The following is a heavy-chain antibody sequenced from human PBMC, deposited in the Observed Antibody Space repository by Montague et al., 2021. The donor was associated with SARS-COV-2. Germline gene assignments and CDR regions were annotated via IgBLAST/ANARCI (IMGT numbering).Heavy chain of an antibody. D-gene: IGHD3-22*01. CDR2: IYHTGST. CDR3: ARGTKRVFTYDYDSSGYASDY. J-gene: IGHJ4*02. V-gene: IGHV4-4*02. CDR1: GDSISTDNW. Sequence: SETLSLTCVVSGDSISTDNWWTWVRLPPGKGLEWVGEIYHTGSTKYKPSLNSRVSMSVDKSWNQFSLKLSSVTAADTAVYYCARGTKRVFTYDYDSSGYASDYWGQGTLVTVSS.